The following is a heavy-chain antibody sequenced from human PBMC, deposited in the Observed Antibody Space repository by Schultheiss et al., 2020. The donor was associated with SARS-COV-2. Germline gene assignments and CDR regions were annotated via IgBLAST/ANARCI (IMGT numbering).Heavy chain of an antibody. D-gene: IGHD6-19*01. CDR2: IIPIFGTA. CDR1: GGTFSSYA. J-gene: IGHJ4*02. CDR3: ARTQTWLGMAVAGADPQAFDY. Sequence: SVKVSCKASGGTFSSYAISWVRQAPGQGLEWMGGIIPIFGTANYAQKFQGRVTITADESTSTAYMELSSLRSEDTAVYYFARTQTWLGMAVAGADPQAFDYWGQGTLVTVSS. V-gene: IGHV1-69*13.